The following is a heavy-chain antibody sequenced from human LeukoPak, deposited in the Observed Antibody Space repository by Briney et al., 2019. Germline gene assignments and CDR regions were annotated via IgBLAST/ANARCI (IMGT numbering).Heavy chain of an antibody. Sequence: GGSLRLSCAASGFTFNNYAMSCVRQAPGKGLEWVSAISGSGGTYYADSVKGRFIISRDNSKNTLYLQMNSLRAEDTAIYYCAKPPSLGNFKDWTQGTLVTASS. CDR2: ISGSGGT. CDR3: AKPPSLGNFKD. J-gene: IGHJ4*02. D-gene: IGHD2/OR15-2a*01. CDR1: GFTFNNYA. V-gene: IGHV3-23*01.